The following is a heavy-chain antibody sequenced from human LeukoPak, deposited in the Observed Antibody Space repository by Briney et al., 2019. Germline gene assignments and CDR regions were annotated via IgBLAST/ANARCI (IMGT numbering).Heavy chain of an antibody. Sequence: SQTLSLTCALCGDSVSSNCAAWHWIRQSPPRDLEWLGRTYYRSKWHNDYAVSVKSRININPDTSKNQFSLQLNSVTPEDTAVYYCARVPSSSWYGNWFAPWGQGTLVTVSS. CDR3: ARVPSSSWYGNWFAP. V-gene: IGHV6-1*01. CDR1: GDSVSSNCAA. J-gene: IGHJ5*02. CDR2: TYYRSKWHN. D-gene: IGHD6-13*01.